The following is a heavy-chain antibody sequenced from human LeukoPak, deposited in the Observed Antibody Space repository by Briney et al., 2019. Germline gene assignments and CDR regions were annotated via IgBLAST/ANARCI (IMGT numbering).Heavy chain of an antibody. V-gene: IGHV3-15*01. CDR2: IRADGTT. J-gene: IGHJ4*02. CDR3: AADVPSPPAQIDY. CDR1: GFTFSSAC. Sequence: GGSLRLSCAASGFTFSSACMSWVRQAPGKGLEWVARIRADGTTDYAAPVKGRFTISRDDSMNTLSLQMDSLKTGDTAVYYCAADVPSPPAQIDYWGQGTPVTVSS. D-gene: IGHD1-14*01.